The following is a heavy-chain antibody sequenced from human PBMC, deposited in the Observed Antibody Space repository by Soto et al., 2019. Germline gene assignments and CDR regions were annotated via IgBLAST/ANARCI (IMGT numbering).Heavy chain of an antibody. CDR2: ISGSGGST. CDR1: GFTFSSYT. Sequence: HPGGSLRLSCAASGFTFSSYTMSWVRQAPGKGLEWVSAISGSGGSTYYVDSVKGRFTISRDNAKNSLYLQMNSLRAEDTAVYYCARLVSAAANDYWGQGTLVTVSS. CDR3: ARLVSAAANDY. V-gene: IGHV3-23*01. J-gene: IGHJ4*02. D-gene: IGHD1-26*01.